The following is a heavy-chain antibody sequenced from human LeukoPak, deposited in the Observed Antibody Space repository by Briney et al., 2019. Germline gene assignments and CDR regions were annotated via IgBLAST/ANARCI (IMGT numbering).Heavy chain of an antibody. V-gene: IGHV4-59*12. D-gene: IGHD6-19*01. CDR2: IYHGGNT. J-gene: IGHJ6*02. Sequence: SETLSLTCTVSGGSISSYYCNWIRRPPGKGLEWIGYIYHGGNTIYNPSLKSRVTISADTSKNHFSLKLSSVTAADAAVYYCATFRGLGQNYYRMDVWGQGTTVTVSS. CDR1: GGSISSYY. CDR3: ATFRGLGQNYYRMDV.